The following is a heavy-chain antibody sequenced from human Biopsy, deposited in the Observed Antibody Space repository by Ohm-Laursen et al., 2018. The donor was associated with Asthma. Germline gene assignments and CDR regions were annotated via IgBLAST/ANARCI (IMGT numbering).Heavy chain of an antibody. CDR2: INWNGGST. CDR3: ARDRAVTGLNDAFDT. Sequence: SLRLSCSASGFTFDDYAMSWVRQAPGKGLEWVSGINWNGGSTGYADSVKGRFTISRDNAKNSLYLQMNSLRDEDTALYHCARDRAVTGLNDAFDTWGQGTMVTVSS. J-gene: IGHJ3*02. D-gene: IGHD4-17*01. CDR1: GFTFDDYA. V-gene: IGHV3-20*01.